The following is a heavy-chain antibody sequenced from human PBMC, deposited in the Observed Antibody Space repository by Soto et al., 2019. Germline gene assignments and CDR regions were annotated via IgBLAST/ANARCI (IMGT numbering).Heavy chain of an antibody. V-gene: IGHV1-8*01. Sequence: QVQLVQSGAEVKKPGASVKVSCKASGYTFTSYDINWVRQATGQGLEWMGWMNPNSGNTGYAQKFQGRVTMTRNTSITTAYMELSSLRSEDTAVYYCATDCSSTSCYPGGVVPWGQGTLVTVSS. D-gene: IGHD2-2*01. CDR3: ATDCSSTSCYPGGVVP. CDR2: MNPNSGNT. J-gene: IGHJ5*02. CDR1: GYTFTSYD.